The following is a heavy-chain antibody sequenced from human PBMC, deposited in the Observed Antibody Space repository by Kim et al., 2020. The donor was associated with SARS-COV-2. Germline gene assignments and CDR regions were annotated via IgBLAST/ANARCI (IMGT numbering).Heavy chain of an antibody. V-gene: IGHV5-10-1*01. CDR2: IDPSDSYT. CDR1: GYSFTSYW. Sequence: GESLKISCKGSGYSFTSYWISWVRQMPGKGLEWMGRIDPSDSYTNYSPSFQGHVTISADKSISTAYLQWSSLKASDTAMYYCASLGGVRGVIITDDAFDIWGQGTMVTVSS. CDR3: ASLGGVRGVIITDDAFDI. J-gene: IGHJ3*02. D-gene: IGHD3-10*01.